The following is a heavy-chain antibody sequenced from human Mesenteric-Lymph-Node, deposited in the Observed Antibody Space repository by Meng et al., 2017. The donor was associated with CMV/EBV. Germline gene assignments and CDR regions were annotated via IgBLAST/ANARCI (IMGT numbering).Heavy chain of an antibody. CDR3: ARDDGGNSVLDN. Sequence: QVQLVESGGGLVKPGGSLRLSCAASGFTFSDDYMSWIRQAPGKGLEWVSYISSSGSTIDYADSVVGRFTISRDNAKNSVSLQMNSLRVEDTAVYYCARDDGGNSVLDNWGQGTLVTVSS. V-gene: IGHV3-11*01. CDR2: ISSSGSTI. CDR1: GFTFSDDY. J-gene: IGHJ4*02. D-gene: IGHD4-23*01.